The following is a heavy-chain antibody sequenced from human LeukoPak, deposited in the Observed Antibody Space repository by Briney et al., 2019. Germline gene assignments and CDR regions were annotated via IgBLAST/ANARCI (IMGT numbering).Heavy chain of an antibody. V-gene: IGHV4-59*01. CDR2: FHNSGTS. Sequence: SETLSLTCTVSDDSISDYYRGWIRQPPRKGLEWIGYFHNSGTSTYNPSLKSRVTISADTSKNQFSLKLNSLTTADTAVYYCTRGARWLINYWGQGILVTVSS. CDR3: TRGARWLINY. CDR1: DDSISDYY. D-gene: IGHD3-16*01. J-gene: IGHJ4*02.